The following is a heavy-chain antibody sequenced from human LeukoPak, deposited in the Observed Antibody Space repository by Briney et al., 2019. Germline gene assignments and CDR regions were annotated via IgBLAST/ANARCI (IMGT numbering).Heavy chain of an antibody. CDR1: RFSFSDSY. CDR3: AREYYSRLDY. D-gene: IGHD3-10*01. CDR2: IRNKAKTYTT. Sequence: GGSLRLSCAAPRFSFSDSYMDWVRQAAGKGLRSVGRIRNKAKTYTTDYAASVRGRFTISRDDSKNSLYLEMNSLKTEDTAVYYCAREYYSRLDYWGQGTLVTVSS. V-gene: IGHV3-72*01. J-gene: IGHJ4*02.